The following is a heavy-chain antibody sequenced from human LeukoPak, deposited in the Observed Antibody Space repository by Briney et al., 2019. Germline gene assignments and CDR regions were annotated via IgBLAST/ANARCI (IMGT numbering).Heavy chain of an antibody. CDR3: ARSSGSGSNGWYLDY. D-gene: IGHD6-19*01. Sequence: GESLKISCKGSGYSFTTYWIGWARQMPGKGLEWMGIIYAGDSDTRYSPSFQGQVTISADKSISTAYLQWSSLKSSDTAMYYCARSSGSGSNGWYLDYWGQGTLVTVSS. V-gene: IGHV5-51*01. J-gene: IGHJ4*02. CDR2: IYAGDSDT. CDR1: GYSFTTYW.